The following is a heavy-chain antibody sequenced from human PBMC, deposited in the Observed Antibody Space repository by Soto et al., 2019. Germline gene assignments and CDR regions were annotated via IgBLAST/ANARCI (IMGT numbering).Heavy chain of an antibody. CDR2: INAGNGNT. V-gene: IGHV1-3*01. J-gene: IGHJ4*02. D-gene: IGHD1-26*01. Sequence: SVKVSCKASGYTFTSYAIHWVRQAPGQRLERMGWINAGNGNTKYSQKFQGRVTITRDTSASTAYMELRSLRSHDTAVYYCTRDLYLQSGTHPTIAFDYRGQGTLVTLPS. CDR3: TRDLYLQSGTHPTIAFDY. CDR1: GYTFTSYA.